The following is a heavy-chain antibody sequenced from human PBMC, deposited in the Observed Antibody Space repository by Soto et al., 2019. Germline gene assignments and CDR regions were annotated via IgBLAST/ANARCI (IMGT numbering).Heavy chain of an antibody. V-gene: IGHV3-33*05. CDR3: ARDVWDSSGYFLDY. D-gene: IGHD3-22*01. Sequence: PGGSLRLSCAASGFTFSTYGIHRVRQAPGKGLEWAADIKNDGTDAWYADSVKGRFTISRDNSKNTVFLQMSSLRDDDSAVYYGARDVWDSSGYFLDYWGQGTLVTVSS. J-gene: IGHJ4*02. CDR1: GFTFSTYG. CDR2: IKNDGTDA.